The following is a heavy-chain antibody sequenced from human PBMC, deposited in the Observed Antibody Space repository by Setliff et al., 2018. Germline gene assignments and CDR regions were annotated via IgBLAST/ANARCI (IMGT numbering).Heavy chain of an antibody. D-gene: IGHD2-15*01. CDR2: ISPSSTYI. J-gene: IGHJ6*03. CDR3: ARVGCSGGSCYGRSYYYMDV. V-gene: IGHV3-21*04. CDR1: GFIFSSYS. Sequence: GGSLRLSCAASGFIFSSYSFHWVRQAPGKGLEWVSSISPSSTYIYYADSVEGRFTISRDNAKNSLYLQMNSLGAEDTALYYCARVGCSGGSCYGRSYYYMDVWGKGTTVTVSS.